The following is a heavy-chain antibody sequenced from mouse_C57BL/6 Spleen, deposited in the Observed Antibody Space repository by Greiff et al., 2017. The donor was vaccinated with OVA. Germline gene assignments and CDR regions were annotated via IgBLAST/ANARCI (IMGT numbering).Heavy chain of an antibody. V-gene: IGHV7-3*01. Sequence: EVKLVESGGGLVQPGGSLSLSCAASGFTFTDYYISWVRQPPGKALEWLGFIRNKANGYTTEYSASVKGRFTISRDNSQSILYLQMNALRAEDSATYYCARYDDYTLGCWGQGTLVTVSA. D-gene: IGHD2-4*01. J-gene: IGHJ3*01. CDR2: IRNKANGYTT. CDR3: ARYDDYTLGC. CDR1: GFTFTDYY.